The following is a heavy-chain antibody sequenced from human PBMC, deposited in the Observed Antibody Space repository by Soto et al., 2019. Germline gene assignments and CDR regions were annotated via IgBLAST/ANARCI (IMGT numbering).Heavy chain of an antibody. CDR3: AREYDILTGYPGPYYYGMDV. J-gene: IGHJ6*02. Sequence: ASVKVSCKTSGYTFTNFGISWVRQAPGQGLEWMGWISAYNGNTNYAQKFQGWVTMTRDTSISTAYMELSRLRSDDTAVYYCAREYDILTGYPGPYYYGMDVWGQGTTVTVSS. V-gene: IGHV1-18*01. D-gene: IGHD3-9*01. CDR1: GYTFTNFG. CDR2: ISAYNGNT.